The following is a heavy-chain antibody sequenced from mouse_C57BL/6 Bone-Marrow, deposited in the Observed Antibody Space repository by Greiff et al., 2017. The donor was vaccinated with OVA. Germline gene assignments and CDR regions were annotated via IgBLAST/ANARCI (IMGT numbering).Heavy chain of an antibody. V-gene: IGHV5-15*04. Sequence: EVKLVESGGGLVQPGGSLKLSCAASGFTFSDYGMAWVRQAPRKGPEWVAFISNLAYSIYYADTVTGRFPISRENAKNTLYLEMSSLRSEDTAMYYCARQYYGSSYCYYAMDYWGQGTSVTVSS. CDR1: GFTFSDYG. J-gene: IGHJ4*01. CDR2: ISNLAYSI. D-gene: IGHD1-1*01. CDR3: ARQYYGSSYCYYAMDY.